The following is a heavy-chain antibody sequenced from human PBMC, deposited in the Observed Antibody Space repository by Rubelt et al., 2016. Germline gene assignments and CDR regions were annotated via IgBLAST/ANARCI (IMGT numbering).Heavy chain of an antibody. CDR3: ARGSADETSGYYYGHC. CDR2: VYYSGRT. V-gene: IGHV4-39*01. CDR1: GGSISSGSYY. J-gene: IGHJ4*02. D-gene: IGHD3-22*01. Sequence: QLQLQESGPGLVKPSETLSLTCTVSGGSISSGSYYWVWIRQPPGKELEWLGSVYYSGRTHYNPSLKRRVTISVDTSKNQFSLKLTVETAADTASDYLARGSADETSGYYYGHCGGPGARVTVSA.